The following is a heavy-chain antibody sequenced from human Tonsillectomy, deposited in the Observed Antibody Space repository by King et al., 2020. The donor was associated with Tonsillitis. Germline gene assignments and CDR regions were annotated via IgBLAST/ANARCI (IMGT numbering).Heavy chain of an antibody. J-gene: IGHJ4*02. Sequence: HVQLVESGGGVVRPGRSLRLSCAASGFTFRNYAMHWVRQAPGKGLEWVAIISYDGTNKFYADSVKGRFTISRDSSKNTLYLQMNSLRADDTAVYYCARDRGCWVLDIDYWGQGTLVTVSS. CDR1: GFTFRNYA. V-gene: IGHV3-30*04. D-gene: IGHD1-26*01. CDR3: ARDRGCWVLDIDY. CDR2: ISYDGTNK.